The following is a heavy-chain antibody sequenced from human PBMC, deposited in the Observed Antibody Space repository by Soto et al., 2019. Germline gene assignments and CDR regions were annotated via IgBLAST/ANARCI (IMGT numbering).Heavy chain of an antibody. D-gene: IGHD3-22*01. CDR1: GYSFSSYG. CDR3: ARDRLRGYDSSGFYS. V-gene: IGHV1-18*01. Sequence: ASVKVSCKASGYSFSSYGINCVRQAPGQGLEWMGWINTYNGNRNYAQKFEDRVTMTTATSTNTVYMELRSLKSDDTAIYYCARDRLRGYDSSGFYSWGQGTLVTVS. CDR2: INTYNGNR. J-gene: IGHJ4*02.